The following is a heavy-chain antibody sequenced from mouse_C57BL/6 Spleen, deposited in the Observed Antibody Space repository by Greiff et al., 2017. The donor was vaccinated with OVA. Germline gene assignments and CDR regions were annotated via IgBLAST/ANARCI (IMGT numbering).Heavy chain of an antibody. CDR2: IDPSDSET. Sequence: QVQLQQPGAELVRPGSSVKLSCKASGYTFTSYWMHWVKQRPIQGLEWIGNIDPSDSETHYNQKFKDKATLTVDKSSSTAYMQLSSLTSEDSAVYYCARGDYYGSSYGHVFAYWGQGTLVTVSA. D-gene: IGHD1-1*01. CDR1: GYTFTSYW. CDR3: ARGDYYGSSYGHVFAY. V-gene: IGHV1-52*01. J-gene: IGHJ3*01.